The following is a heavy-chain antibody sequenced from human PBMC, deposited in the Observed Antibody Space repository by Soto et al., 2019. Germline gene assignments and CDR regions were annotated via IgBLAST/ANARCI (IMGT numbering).Heavy chain of an antibody. D-gene: IGHD6-13*01. CDR2: IYYSGST. Sequence: QLQLQESGPGLVKPSETLSLTCTVSGGSISSSSYYWGWIRQPPGKGLEWIGSIYYSGSTYYNPYHESRVTIAVDTSKNPFALKLSSVTAADTAVYYCAGAYSSSWYTYNWFDPWGQGTLVTVSS. CDR3: AGAYSSSWYTYNWFDP. V-gene: IGHV4-39*02. J-gene: IGHJ5*02. CDR1: GGSISSSSYY.